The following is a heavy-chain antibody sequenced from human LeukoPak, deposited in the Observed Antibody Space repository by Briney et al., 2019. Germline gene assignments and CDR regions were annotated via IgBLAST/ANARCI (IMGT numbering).Heavy chain of an antibody. J-gene: IGHJ5*02. CDR1: GFTFAGYA. CDR3: VACSSASCYGDRFDP. D-gene: IGHD2-2*01. V-gene: IGHV3-23*01. CDR2: ISATDGST. Sequence: GGSLRLSCEASGFTFAGYAMTWVRQAPGKGLEWVSSISATDGSTYYAYSVRGRFTISRDNTKNTLFLQMSSLRAEDTALYYCVACSSASCYGDRFDPWGQGTLVTVSS.